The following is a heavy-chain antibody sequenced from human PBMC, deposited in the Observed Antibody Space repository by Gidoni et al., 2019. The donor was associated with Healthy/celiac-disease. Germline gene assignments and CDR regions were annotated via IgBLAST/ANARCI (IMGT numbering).Heavy chain of an antibody. Sequence: EVQLVESGGGLVQPGGSLRLSCQASGFTFSSYWMSWVRQAPGKGLGWVANIKQDGSEKYYVDSVKGRFTISRDNAKNSLYLQMNSLRAEDTAVYYCARGSYQVGYWGQGTLVTVSS. V-gene: IGHV3-7*01. J-gene: IGHJ4*02. CDR2: IKQDGSEK. CDR1: GFTFSSYW. D-gene: IGHD1-26*01. CDR3: ARGSYQVGY.